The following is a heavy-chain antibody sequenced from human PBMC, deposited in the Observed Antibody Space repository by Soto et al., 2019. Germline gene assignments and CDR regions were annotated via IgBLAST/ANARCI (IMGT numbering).Heavy chain of an antibody. CDR2: ISAYNGNT. D-gene: IGHD4-17*01. V-gene: IGHV1-18*01. Sequence: QVQLVQSGAEVKKPGASVKVSCKASGYTFTSYGISWVRQAPGQGLEWMGWISAYNGNTNYAQKLQGRVTMTTITAPSTEYMELRSWRSDDTPVYYCAREYGDYNVHFWRQRTLVTVS. CDR3: AREYGDYNVHF. CDR1: GYTFTSYG. J-gene: IGHJ4*02.